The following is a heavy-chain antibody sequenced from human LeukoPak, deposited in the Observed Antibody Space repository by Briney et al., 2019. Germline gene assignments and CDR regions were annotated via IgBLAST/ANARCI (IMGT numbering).Heavy chain of an antibody. D-gene: IGHD4-17*01. Sequence: SQTLSLTCTVSGGSISSGGYYWSWIRQHPGKGLEWIGYIYYSGSTYYNPSLKSRVTISVDTSKNQFSLKLSSVTAADTAVYYCARGKTTVTELYWFDPWGQGTLATVSS. V-gene: IGHV4-31*03. CDR3: ARGKTTVTELYWFDP. CDR2: IYYSGST. J-gene: IGHJ5*02. CDR1: GGSISSGGYY.